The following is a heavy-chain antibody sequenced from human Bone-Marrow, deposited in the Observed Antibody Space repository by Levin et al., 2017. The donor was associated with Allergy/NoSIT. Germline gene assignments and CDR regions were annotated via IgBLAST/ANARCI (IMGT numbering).Heavy chain of an antibody. CDR1: SFSSYA. J-gene: IGHJ4*02. V-gene: IGHV3-30*18. CDR3: AKAEVAFDV. CDR2: ISYDAKKK. D-gene: IGHD2-15*01. Sequence: SFSSYAMYWLRQAPGKGLEWVALISYDAKKKRFADSVRGRFSISRDNSKNTLYLQMDSLRTEDTAIYYCAKAEVAFDVWGQGTLVTVSS.